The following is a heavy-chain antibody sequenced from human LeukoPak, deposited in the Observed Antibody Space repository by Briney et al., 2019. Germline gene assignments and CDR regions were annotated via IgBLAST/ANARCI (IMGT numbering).Heavy chain of an antibody. CDR1: GFTFSRYW. D-gene: IGHD4-11*01. Sequence: PGGSLRLSCAASGFTFSRYWMHWVRQAPGKGLVWVSRINSDGSSTSYADSVRGRITISRDNAKNTLYLQMSRLRAEDTAVYYCAGGSEIYSWFDPWGQGTLVTVSS. V-gene: IGHV3-74*01. CDR3: AGGSEIYSWFDP. J-gene: IGHJ5*02. CDR2: INSDGSST.